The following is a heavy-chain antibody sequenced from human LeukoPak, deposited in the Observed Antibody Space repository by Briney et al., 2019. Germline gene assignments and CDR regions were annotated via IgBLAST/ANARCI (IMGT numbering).Heavy chain of an antibody. CDR2: ISSSSSTI. J-gene: IGHJ4*02. V-gene: IGHV3-48*01. CDR1: GFTFSSYE. Sequence: GGSLRLSCAASGFTFSSYEMNWVRQAPGKGLEWVSYISSSSSTIYYADSVKGRFTISRDNAKNSLYLQMNSLRAEDTAVYYCARVSNGDHFDYWGQGTLVTVSS. CDR3: ARVSNGDHFDY. D-gene: IGHD4-17*01.